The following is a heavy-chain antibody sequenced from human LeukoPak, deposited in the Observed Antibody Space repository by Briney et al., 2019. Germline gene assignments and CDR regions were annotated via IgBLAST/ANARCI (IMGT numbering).Heavy chain of an antibody. J-gene: IGHJ4*02. Sequence: GGSLRLSCAASGFTFSSYEMNWVRQTPGKGLEWVAKIKADGGEKDHVVSVKGRFTISRDNAKNSLYLQMNSLRVEDTAVYYCARGGAARPDFWGQGTLVTVSS. V-gene: IGHV3-7*01. D-gene: IGHD6-6*01. CDR1: GFTFSSYE. CDR3: ARGGAARPDF. CDR2: IKADGGEK.